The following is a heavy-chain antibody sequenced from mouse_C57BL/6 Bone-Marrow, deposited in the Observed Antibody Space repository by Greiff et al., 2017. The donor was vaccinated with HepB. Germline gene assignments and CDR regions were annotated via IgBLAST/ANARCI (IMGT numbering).Heavy chain of an antibody. J-gene: IGHJ1*03. CDR2: ISDGGSYT. CDR1: GFTFSSYA. Sequence: EVQRVESGGGLVKPGGSLKLSCAASGFTFSSYAMSWVRQTPEKRLEWVATISDGGSYTYYPDNVKGRFTISRDNAKNNLYLQMGHLKSEDTAMYYCAREWDYSNYENFDVWGTGTTVTVSS. CDR3: AREWDYSNYENFDV. D-gene: IGHD2-5*01. V-gene: IGHV5-4*01.